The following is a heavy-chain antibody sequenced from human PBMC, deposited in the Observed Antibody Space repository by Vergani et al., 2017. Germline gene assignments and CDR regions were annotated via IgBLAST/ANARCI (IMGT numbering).Heavy chain of an antibody. D-gene: IGHD3-10*01. V-gene: IGHV1-3*01. J-gene: IGHJ4*02. Sequence: QVQLVQSGAEVKKPGASVKVSCKASGYTFTSYAMHWVRQAPGQRLEWMGWINAGNGNTKYSQKFPGRVTITRDTSASTAYMELSSLRSEDTAVYYCARAPPDGSGSYLDYWGQGTLVTVSS. CDR1: GYTFTSYA. CDR2: INAGNGNT. CDR3: ARAPPDGSGSYLDY.